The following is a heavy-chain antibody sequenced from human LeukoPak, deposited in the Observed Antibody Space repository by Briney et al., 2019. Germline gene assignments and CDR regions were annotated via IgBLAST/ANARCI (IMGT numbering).Heavy chain of an antibody. CDR2: ISSSGSTI. D-gene: IGHD6-6*01. J-gene: IGHJ5*02. CDR1: GFTFSSYS. Sequence: PGGSLRLSCAASGFTFSSYSMNWVRQAPGKGLEWVSYISSSGSTIYYADSVKGRFTISRDNAKNSLYLQMNSLRAEDTAVYYCARDPSIAARPGNSWFDPWGQGTLVTVSS. V-gene: IGHV3-48*04. CDR3: ARDPSIAARPGNSWFDP.